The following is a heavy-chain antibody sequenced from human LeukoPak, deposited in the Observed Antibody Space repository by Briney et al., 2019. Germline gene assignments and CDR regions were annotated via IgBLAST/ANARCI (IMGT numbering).Heavy chain of an antibody. D-gene: IGHD6-13*01. J-gene: IGHJ4*02. CDR2: INPNSGGT. Sequence: ASVKVSCKASGYTFTGYYMHWVRQAPGQGLEWMGWINPNSGGTNYAQKFQGRVTMTRDTSISTAYMELSRLRSDDTAVYYCASADSSSWPGFDYWGQGTLVTVSS. V-gene: IGHV1-2*02. CDR1: GYTFTGYY. CDR3: ASADSSSWPGFDY.